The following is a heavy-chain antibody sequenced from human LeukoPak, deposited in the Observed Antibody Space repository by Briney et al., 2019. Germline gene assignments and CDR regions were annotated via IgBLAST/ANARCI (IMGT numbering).Heavy chain of an antibody. CDR3: VRDSAHYSDDGDGWFAHFDH. Sequence: PGGSLRLSCAASGFTFSGYTLTWIRQAPGKGLEWVSSITSVSSYIYYVDSVRGRFTISRDNAKNSLYLQMNNLRAEDTGVYYCVRDSAHYSDDGDGWFAHFDHWGQGTQVIVSS. J-gene: IGHJ4*02. CDR1: GFTFSGYT. V-gene: IGHV3-21*01. CDR2: ITSVSSYI. D-gene: IGHD3-22*01.